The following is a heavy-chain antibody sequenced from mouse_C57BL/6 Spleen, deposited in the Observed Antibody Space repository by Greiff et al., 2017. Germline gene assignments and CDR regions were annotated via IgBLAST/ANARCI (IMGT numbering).Heavy chain of an antibody. D-gene: IGHD1-1*01. CDR3: AREGYYGSSPYAMDY. Sequence: EVQLQESGPGLVKPSQSLSLTCSVTGYSITSGYYWNWIRQFPGNKLEWMGYISYDGSNNYNPSLKNRISITRDPSKNQFFLKLNSVTTEDTATYYCAREGYYGSSPYAMDYWGQGTSVTVSS. V-gene: IGHV3-6*01. CDR1: GYSITSGYY. J-gene: IGHJ4*01. CDR2: ISYDGSN.